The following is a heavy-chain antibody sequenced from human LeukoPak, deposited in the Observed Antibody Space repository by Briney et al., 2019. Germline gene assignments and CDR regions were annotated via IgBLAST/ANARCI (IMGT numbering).Heavy chain of an antibody. Sequence: SGKVSCKASGGTFSSYAISWVRQAPGQGLEWMGRIIPIFGTANYAQKFQGRVTITTDESTSTAYMELSSLRSEDTAVYYCARGPPSDYDYVWGSYSSGAFDIWGQGTMVTVSS. J-gene: IGHJ3*02. D-gene: IGHD3-16*01. CDR3: ARGPPSDYDYVWGSYSSGAFDI. CDR1: GGTFSSYA. V-gene: IGHV1-69*05. CDR2: IIPIFGTA.